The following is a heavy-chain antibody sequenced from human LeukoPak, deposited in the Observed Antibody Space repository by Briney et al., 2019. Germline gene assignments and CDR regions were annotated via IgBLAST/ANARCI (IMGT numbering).Heavy chain of an antibody. V-gene: IGHV4-59*01. D-gene: IGHD2-15*01. CDR1: GGSISAYY. CDR2: IYNSGS. Sequence: SETLSLTCTVSGGSISAYYWSWIRQSPGKGLEWFGYIYNSGSNYNPSLKRRVTISLDTSRNQFSLKLSSVTAADPAVYFWSRGGGYCSGGRCFLDAFNIWGQGTMVTVSS. CDR3: SRGGGYCSGGRCFLDAFNI. J-gene: IGHJ3*02.